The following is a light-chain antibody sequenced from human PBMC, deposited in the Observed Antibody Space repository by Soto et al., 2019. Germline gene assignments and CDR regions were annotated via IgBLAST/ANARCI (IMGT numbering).Light chain of an antibody. CDR2: GAS. Sequence: EVVLTQSPGTLSLSPGERATLSCRASQSVAANYLAWYQQKRGQAPRLLIYGASSRATGLPDRFSGSGSGTYFTLTISRLEPDDFSVYYCHQYGTAPLTFGPGTKVDIK. J-gene: IGKJ3*01. CDR3: HQYGTAPLT. V-gene: IGKV3-20*01. CDR1: QSVAANY.